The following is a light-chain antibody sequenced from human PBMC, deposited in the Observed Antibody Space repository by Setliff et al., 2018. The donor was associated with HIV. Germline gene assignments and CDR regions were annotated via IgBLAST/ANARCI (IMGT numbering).Light chain of an antibody. Sequence: QSVLTQPASVSGSPGQSITISCTGTSSYVGGHNYVSWYQQHPGKAPKLIIYDVSSRPSGASNRFSGSKSGNTASLTISGLQAEDEADDYCSSYTNTPLYVFGTGTKVTVL. CDR3: SSYTNTPLYV. J-gene: IGLJ1*01. CDR1: SSYVGGHNY. CDR2: DVS. V-gene: IGLV2-14*03.